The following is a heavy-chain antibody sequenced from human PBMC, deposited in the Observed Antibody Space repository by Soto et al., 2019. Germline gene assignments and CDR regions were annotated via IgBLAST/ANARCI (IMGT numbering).Heavy chain of an antibody. CDR1: GYTFTSYD. CDR2: MNPNSGNT. Sequence: QVHLVQSGSVVKKPGASVKVSCKASGYTFTSYDINWVRQATGQGLEWMGWMNPNSGNTGYAQKFQGRVTMTRNTSISTAYMELSSLRSEDPAVYYCAREKTSYGMDVWGQGTTVTVSS. CDR3: AREKTSYGMDV. V-gene: IGHV1-8*01. J-gene: IGHJ6*02.